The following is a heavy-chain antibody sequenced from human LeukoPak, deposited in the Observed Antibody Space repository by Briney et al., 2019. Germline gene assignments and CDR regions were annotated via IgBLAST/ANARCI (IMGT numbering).Heavy chain of an antibody. J-gene: IGHJ3*02. D-gene: IGHD6-19*01. V-gene: IGHV4-39*01. CDR1: GGSISSSSYY. Sequence: PSETLSLTCTVSGGSISSSSYYWGWIRQPPGKGLEWIGSIYYSGSTYYNPSLKSRVTISVDTSKNQFSLKLSSVTAADTAVYYCARLPGGQWLVLDAFDIWGQGTMVTVSS. CDR2: IYYSGST. CDR3: ARLPGGQWLVLDAFDI.